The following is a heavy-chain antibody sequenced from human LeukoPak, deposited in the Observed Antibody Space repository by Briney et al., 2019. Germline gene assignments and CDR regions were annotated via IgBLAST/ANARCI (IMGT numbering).Heavy chain of an antibody. D-gene: IGHD3-10*01. CDR3: AKGYYGSGSHSWDS. CDR1: GFTFSSYA. V-gene: IGHV3-23*01. J-gene: IGHJ4*02. CDR2: IRGSGTSI. Sequence: PGGSLRLSCAASGFTFSSYAMSWVRQAPGKGLEWVSTIRGSGTSIYYADSVKGRFTISRDNSKNTLYLQMNSLRAEDTAVYYCAKGYYGSGSHSWDSWGQGTLVTVSS.